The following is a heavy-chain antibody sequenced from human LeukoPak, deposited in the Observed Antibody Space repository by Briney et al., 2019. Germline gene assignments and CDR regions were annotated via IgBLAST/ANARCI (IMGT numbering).Heavy chain of an antibody. CDR3: ARDTGTADSSGYYPDAFET. CDR1: GFTFDDYA. V-gene: IGHV3-9*01. Sequence: PGGSLRLSCAASGFTFDDYAMHWVRQAPGKGLEWVSGISWNSGSIGYADSVKGRFTISRDNAKNSLYLHMNSLRAEDTAVYYCARDTGTADSSGYYPDAFETWGQGTMVTVSS. CDR2: ISWNSGSI. J-gene: IGHJ3*02. D-gene: IGHD3-22*01.